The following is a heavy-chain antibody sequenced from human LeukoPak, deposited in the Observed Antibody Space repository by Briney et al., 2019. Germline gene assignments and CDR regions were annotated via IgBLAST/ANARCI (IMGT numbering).Heavy chain of an antibody. CDR1: GYSFTSYW. Sequence: ESLMISCKGSGYSFTSYWISWVRQMPGKGLEWTGRIDPSDSYTNYSPSFQGHVTISADKSISTAYLQWSSLKASDTAMYYCARHDILTGYYPWWFDPWGQGTLVTVSS. J-gene: IGHJ5*02. CDR3: ARHDILTGYYPWWFDP. CDR2: IDPSDSYT. V-gene: IGHV5-10-1*01. D-gene: IGHD3-9*01.